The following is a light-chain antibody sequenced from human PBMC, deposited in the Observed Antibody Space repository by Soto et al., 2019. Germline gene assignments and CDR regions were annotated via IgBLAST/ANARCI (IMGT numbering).Light chain of an antibody. J-gene: IGLJ1*01. CDR1: SSDVGNYNL. V-gene: IGLV2-23*02. CDR2: DVS. Sequence: QSVLTQPASVSGSPGQSITISCTGTSSDVGNYNLVSWYQQHPGKAPKLMIYDVSKRPSGVSNRFSGSKSGNTASLTFSRLQVVVEDNSSSSSYDGDSYVFVPGTKVTV. CDR3: SSYDGDSYV.